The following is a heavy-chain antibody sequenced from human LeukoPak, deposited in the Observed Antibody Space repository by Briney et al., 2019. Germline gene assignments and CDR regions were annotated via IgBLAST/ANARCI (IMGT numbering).Heavy chain of an antibody. CDR3: ARRSNYDNYFDH. V-gene: IGHV4-30-2*01. CDR2: IYHTGST. Sequence: PSETLSLTCAVSGGSISSGDYSWSWIRQPPGKGLEWIGYIYHTGSTNYSPSLKSRVTISVDRSKNQFSLKLSSVTAADTAVYYCARRSNYDNYFDHWGQGTLVTVSS. D-gene: IGHD4-11*01. J-gene: IGHJ4*02. CDR1: GGSISSGDYS.